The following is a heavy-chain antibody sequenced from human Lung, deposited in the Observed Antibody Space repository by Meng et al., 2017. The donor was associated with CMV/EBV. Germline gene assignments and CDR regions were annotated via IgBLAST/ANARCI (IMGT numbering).Heavy chain of an antibody. J-gene: IGHJ5*01. CDR3: AKERRWDYGSWSGSYSSRLDS. V-gene: IGHV1-69*10. CDR1: YA. CDR2: IIPLLDVV. D-gene: IGHD3-3*01. Sequence: YAIRWVRRAPGQGLGWMGGIIPLLDVVKYAEKFQGRLTITADKTTSTVFMELSRLRSEDTAVYYCAKERRWDYGSWSGSYSSRLDSWGQGTLVTVSS.